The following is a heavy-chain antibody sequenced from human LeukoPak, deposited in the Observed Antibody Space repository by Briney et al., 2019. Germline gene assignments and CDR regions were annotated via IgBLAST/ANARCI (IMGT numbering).Heavy chain of an antibody. CDR1: GYRFTSYW. CDR2: IYPGDSDT. J-gene: IGHJ4*02. CDR3: ARLAVTTLTGDY. Sequence: GGALQISCKGSGYRFTSYWIGWVRRLPGKGLEWMGIIYPGDSDTRYSPSFQGQVTISADNSISTAYLQWSSLKASDTAMYYCARLAVTTLTGDYWGQGTLVTVSS. V-gene: IGHV5-51*01. D-gene: IGHD4-17*01.